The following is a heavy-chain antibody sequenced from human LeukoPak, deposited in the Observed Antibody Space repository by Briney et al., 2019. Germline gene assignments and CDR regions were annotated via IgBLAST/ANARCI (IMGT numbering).Heavy chain of an antibody. Sequence: GGSLRLSCAASGFTFDDCAMHWVRQAPGKGLEWVSGISWNSGSIGYADSVKGRFTISRDNAKNSLYLQMNSLRAEDTALYYCATLEMATRSFDYWGQGTLVTVSS. CDR1: GFTFDDCA. CDR2: ISWNSGSI. D-gene: IGHD5-24*01. V-gene: IGHV3-9*01. J-gene: IGHJ4*02. CDR3: ATLEMATRSFDY.